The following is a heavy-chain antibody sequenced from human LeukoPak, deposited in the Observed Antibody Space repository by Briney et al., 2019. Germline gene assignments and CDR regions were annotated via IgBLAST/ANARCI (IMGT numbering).Heavy chain of an antibody. Sequence: ASVKVSCKASGYTFTSYGISWVRQAPGQGLEWMGWISAYNGNTNYAQKLQGRVTMTTDTSTSTAYMELRSLRSEDTAVYYCARDRTMIVVVMDAFDIWGQGTLVTVSS. CDR1: GYTFTSYG. CDR3: ARDRTMIVVVMDAFDI. J-gene: IGHJ4*02. D-gene: IGHD3-22*01. V-gene: IGHV1-18*01. CDR2: ISAYNGNT.